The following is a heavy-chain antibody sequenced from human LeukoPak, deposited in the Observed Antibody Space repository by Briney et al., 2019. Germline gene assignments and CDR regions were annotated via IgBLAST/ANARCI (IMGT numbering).Heavy chain of an antibody. Sequence: SETLSLTCTVSGGSISSYYWSWIRQPPGKGLEWVGYIYYSGSTNYNPSLKSRVTISVDTYKNQFSLKLSSVTAADTAVYYCARENGRYSFDYWGQGTLVTVSS. CDR1: GGSISSYY. J-gene: IGHJ4*02. V-gene: IGHV4-59*01. D-gene: IGHD3-9*01. CDR2: IYYSGST. CDR3: ARENGRYSFDY.